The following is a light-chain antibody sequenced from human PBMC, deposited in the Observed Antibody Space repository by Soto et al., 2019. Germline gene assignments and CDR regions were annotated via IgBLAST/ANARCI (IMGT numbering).Light chain of an antibody. CDR1: QTISRW. Sequence: DIQLTQTPSTLSASVGDEVTITCRASQTISRWLAWYQQKPGRAHKLLIYDAYTLESGVHSTFSGSGYETELTLTIRRLQPHDFATYFCNSRDFGQRKRLELK. CDR2: DAY. V-gene: IGKV1-5*01. J-gene: IGKJ5*01. CDR3: NSRD.